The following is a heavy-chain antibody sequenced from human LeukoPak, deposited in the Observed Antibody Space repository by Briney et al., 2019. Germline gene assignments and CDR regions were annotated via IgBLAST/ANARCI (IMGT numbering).Heavy chain of an antibody. Sequence: GGSLRLSCAASGFTFSSYAMAWVRQAPGKGLEWVSGISGSGGSTYYADPVRGRFAISRDTSKNTLYLQMNSLRAEDTAVYYCAKGPKDSGYGDYWGQGTLVTVSS. CDR2: ISGSGGST. CDR1: GFTFSSYA. D-gene: IGHD5-12*01. CDR3: AKGPKDSGYGDY. V-gene: IGHV3-23*01. J-gene: IGHJ4*02.